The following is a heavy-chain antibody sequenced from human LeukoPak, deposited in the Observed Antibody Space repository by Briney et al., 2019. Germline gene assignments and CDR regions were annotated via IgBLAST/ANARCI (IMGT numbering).Heavy chain of an antibody. V-gene: IGHV4-34*01. J-gene: IGHJ5*02. Sequence: SETLSLTCAVYGGSFSGYYWSWIRQPPGKGLEWIGEINHTGSNNYNPSLKSRVTISVDTSKNQFSLKLSSVTAADTAVYYCARDLGGDCSSTSCYGAGWFDPWGQGTLVTVSS. CDR1: GGSFSGYY. D-gene: IGHD2-2*01. CDR2: INHTGSN. CDR3: ARDLGGDCSSTSCYGAGWFDP.